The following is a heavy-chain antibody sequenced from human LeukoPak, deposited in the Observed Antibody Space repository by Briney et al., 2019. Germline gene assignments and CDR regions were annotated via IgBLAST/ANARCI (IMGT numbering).Heavy chain of an antibody. V-gene: IGHV4-34*01. CDR3: ARTSRWRWFDP. D-gene: IGHD4-23*01. CDR2: INHSGST. CDR1: GGSFSGYY. Sequence: SETLSLTCAVYGGSFSGYYWSWIRQPPGKGLEWIGEINHSGSTNYNPSLKSRVTISVDTSKNQFSLKLSSVTAADTAVYYCARTSRWRWFDPRGQGTLVTVSS. J-gene: IGHJ5*02.